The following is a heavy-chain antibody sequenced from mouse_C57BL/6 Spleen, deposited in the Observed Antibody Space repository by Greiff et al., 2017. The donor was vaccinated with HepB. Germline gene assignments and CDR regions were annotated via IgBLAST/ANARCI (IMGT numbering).Heavy chain of an antibody. D-gene: IGHD2-1*01. Sequence: VQLQQPGAELVKPGASVKLSCKASGYTFTSYWMHWVKQRPGQGLEWIGMIHPNSGSTNYNEKFKSKATLTVDKSSSTAYMQLSSLTSEDSAVYYGARPPLYGNYGYFDDWGQGTTLTVSS. J-gene: IGHJ2*01. CDR2: IHPNSGST. CDR1: GYTFTSYW. V-gene: IGHV1-64*01. CDR3: ARPPLYGNYGYFDD.